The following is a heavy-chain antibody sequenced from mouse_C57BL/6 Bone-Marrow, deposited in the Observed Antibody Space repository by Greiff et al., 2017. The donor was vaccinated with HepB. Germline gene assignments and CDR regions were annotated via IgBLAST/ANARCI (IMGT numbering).Heavy chain of an antibody. D-gene: IGHD1-1*01. CDR1: GYAFSSYW. Sequence: QVQLQQSGAELVKPGASVKISCKASGYAFSSYWMNWVKQRPGKGLEWIGQIYPGDGDTNYNGKFKGKATLTADKSSSTAYMQLSSLTSEDSAVYFCARGKPPEIYYYGSSYDYWGQGTTLTVSS. CDR2: IYPGDGDT. CDR3: ARGKPPEIYYYGSSYDY. V-gene: IGHV1-80*01. J-gene: IGHJ2*01.